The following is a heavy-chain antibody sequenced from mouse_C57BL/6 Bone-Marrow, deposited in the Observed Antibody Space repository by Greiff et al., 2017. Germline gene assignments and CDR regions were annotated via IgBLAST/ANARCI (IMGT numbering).Heavy chain of an antibody. CDR1: GFTFSDFY. CDR2: SRNKANDYTT. Sequence: EVQLVESGGGLVQSGRSLRLSCATSGFTFSDFYMEWVRQAPGKGLEWIAASRNKANDYTTEYSASVKGRFIVSRDTSKSILYLQMNVRRAEDTAIDYCASDACDWDVYVWGTGTTVTVSS. V-gene: IGHV7-1*01. CDR3: ASDACDWDVYV. J-gene: IGHJ1*03.